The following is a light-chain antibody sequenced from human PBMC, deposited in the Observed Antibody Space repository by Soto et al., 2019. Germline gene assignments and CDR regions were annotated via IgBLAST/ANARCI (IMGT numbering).Light chain of an antibody. J-gene: IGLJ2*01. CDR1: SSDVGKYNL. Sequence: QSALTQPASVSGSPGQSITISCAGSSSDVGKYNLVSWYQQHPGKAPKLMIYATNKRPSGVSNRFSGSKSGNTASLTISGLQAVDEADYHCCSYAGSDTFTFGGGTKLTVL. V-gene: IGLV2-23*02. CDR2: ATN. CDR3: CSYAGSDTFT.